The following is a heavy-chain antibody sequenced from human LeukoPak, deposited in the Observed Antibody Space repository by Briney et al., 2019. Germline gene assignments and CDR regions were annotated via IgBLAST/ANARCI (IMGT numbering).Heavy chain of an antibody. J-gene: IGHJ4*02. CDR2: ISSGSSTI. V-gene: IGHV3-48*02. CDR1: GFNFNTYS. D-gene: IGHD7-27*01. Sequence: PGGSLRLSCAASGFNFNTYSMNWVRQAPGKGLEWVSYISSGSSTIYYADSVKGRFTISRDNAKNSLYLQMNSLRDEDTAVYYCARGNWAFDYWGQGTLVTVSS. CDR3: ARGNWAFDY.